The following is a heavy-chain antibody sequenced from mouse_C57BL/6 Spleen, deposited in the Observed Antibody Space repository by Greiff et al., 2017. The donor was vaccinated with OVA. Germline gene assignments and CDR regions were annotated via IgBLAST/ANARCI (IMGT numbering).Heavy chain of an antibody. V-gene: IGHV8-12*01. Sequence: QVTLKESGPGILQSSQTLSLTCSFSGFSLSTSGMGVSWIRQPSGKGLEWLAHIYWDDDKRYNPSLKSRLTISKDTSRNQVFLKITSMDTADTATYYCARRKGDGMFDYWGQGTTLTVSS. CDR3: ARRKGDGMFDY. D-gene: IGHD2-1*01. J-gene: IGHJ2*01. CDR2: IYWDDDK. CDR1: GFSLSTSGMG.